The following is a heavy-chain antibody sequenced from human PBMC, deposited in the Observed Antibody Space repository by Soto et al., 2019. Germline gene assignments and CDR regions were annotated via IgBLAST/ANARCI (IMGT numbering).Heavy chain of an antibody. CDR3: ARVGGITGTTSVGT. Sequence: QVQLQESGPGLVKPSQTLSLTCTVSGGSISSGGYYWSWIRQHPGKGPEWIGYIYYSGSTYYNPSLKSRVTISVDTSKNQFSLQLSSVTAADTAVYYCARVGGITGTTSVGTWGQGTLVTVSS. D-gene: IGHD1-20*01. V-gene: IGHV4-31*03. CDR1: GGSISSGGYY. J-gene: IGHJ5*02. CDR2: IYYSGST.